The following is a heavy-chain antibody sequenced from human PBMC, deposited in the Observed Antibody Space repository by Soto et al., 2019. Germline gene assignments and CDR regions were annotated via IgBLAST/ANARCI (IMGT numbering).Heavy chain of an antibody. CDR1: GYTFSFG. CDR2: ISAYNGNT. V-gene: IGHV1-18*01. D-gene: IGHD3-16*01. Sequence: ASVKVSCKASGYTFSFGINWVRQAPGQGLEWMGWISAYNGNTKYAQKLQGRVTTTTDTSTSTAYMELRSLRSDDAAVYYRARVGGLGFVGGRYGMDVWGQGTTVTVSS. CDR3: ARVGGLGFVGGRYGMDV. J-gene: IGHJ6*02.